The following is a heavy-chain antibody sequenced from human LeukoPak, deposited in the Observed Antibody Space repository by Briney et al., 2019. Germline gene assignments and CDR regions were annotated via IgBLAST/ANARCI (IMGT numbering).Heavy chain of an antibody. Sequence: GGSLRLSCAASGFIFSDFWMDWVRQAPGKGLEWVANIKQDGNEKKYVDSVKGRFIISRDNARNSLHLQMNSLRAEDTAVYYCVRGRYSYGKYYFDYWGQGTLVTVSS. V-gene: IGHV3-7*01. D-gene: IGHD5-18*01. CDR2: IKQDGNEK. J-gene: IGHJ4*02. CDR1: GFIFSDFW. CDR3: VRGRYSYGKYYFDY.